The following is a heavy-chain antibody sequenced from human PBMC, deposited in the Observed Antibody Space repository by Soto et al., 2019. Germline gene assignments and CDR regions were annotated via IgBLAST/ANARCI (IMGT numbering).Heavy chain of an antibody. D-gene: IGHD6-19*01. CDR3: ARDRYSSGWYTLTHRYYYGMDV. V-gene: IGHV3-33*08. CDR2: IWYDGSNK. Sequence: GGSLRLSCAASGFTFSSYGMHWVRQAPGKGLEWVAVIWYDGSNKYYADSVKGRFTISRDNSKNTLYLQMNSLRAEDTAVYYCARDRYSSGWYTLTHRYYYGMDVWGQGTTVTVSS. CDR1: GFTFSSYG. J-gene: IGHJ6*02.